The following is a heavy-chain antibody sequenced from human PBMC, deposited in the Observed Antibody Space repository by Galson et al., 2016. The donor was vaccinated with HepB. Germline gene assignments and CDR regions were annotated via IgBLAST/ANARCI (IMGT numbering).Heavy chain of an antibody. J-gene: IGHJ5*02. Sequence: SVKVSCKASGYIFTSYNIHWVRQAPGQGFEWMGIINPGGGVTDYAQKFQGRVTMTRDTSTNTVYMELTSLTSEDTAVYYCARDSGSYVAWGQGTLVTVSS. D-gene: IGHD1-26*01. V-gene: IGHV1-46*01. CDR3: ARDSGSYVA. CDR2: INPGGGVT. CDR1: GYIFTSYN.